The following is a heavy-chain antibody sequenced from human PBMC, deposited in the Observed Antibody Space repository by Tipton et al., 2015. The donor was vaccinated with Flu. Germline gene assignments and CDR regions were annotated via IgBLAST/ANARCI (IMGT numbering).Heavy chain of an antibody. CDR1: GASISSRSYY. CDR3: ARDSAAHYGMDV. D-gene: IGHD6-13*01. Sequence: TLSLTCTVSGASISSRSYYWGWIRQPPGKGLEWIGEINHSRRTNYNPSLKSRVTISVDTAKNQFSLELSSVTAADSAVYYCARDSAAHYGMDVWGQGTTVTVSS. CDR2: INHSRRT. J-gene: IGHJ6*02. V-gene: IGHV4-39*07.